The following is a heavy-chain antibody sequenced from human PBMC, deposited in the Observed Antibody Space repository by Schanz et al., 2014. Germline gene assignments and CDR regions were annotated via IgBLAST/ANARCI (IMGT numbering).Heavy chain of an antibody. Sequence: QVQLVESGGGVVQPGRSLRLSCAASGFTFSSYGMHWVRQAPGKGLEWVAVISFDGSNKYYADSVKGRFTISRDNSKNTLYLQMSSLRTEDTAVYYCVRESVTRVTSFDYWGQGTLVTVSS. CDR3: VRESVTRVTSFDY. V-gene: IGHV3-30*03. CDR1: GFTFSSYG. D-gene: IGHD4-17*01. CDR2: ISFDGSNK. J-gene: IGHJ4*02.